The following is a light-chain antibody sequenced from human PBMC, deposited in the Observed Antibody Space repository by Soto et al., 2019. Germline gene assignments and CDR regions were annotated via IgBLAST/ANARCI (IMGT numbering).Light chain of an antibody. CDR1: QSVSSSF. Sequence: EVVLTQSPGTLSLSPGERATLSCRASQSVSSSFLAWYQQKPGQPPRLLIYGASSRATGIPDRFSGSGSGTDFTLTISRLEPEDFAVYYCQQYGSSPPITFGQGTKVDIK. J-gene: IGKJ1*01. CDR3: QQYGSSPPIT. V-gene: IGKV3-20*01. CDR2: GAS.